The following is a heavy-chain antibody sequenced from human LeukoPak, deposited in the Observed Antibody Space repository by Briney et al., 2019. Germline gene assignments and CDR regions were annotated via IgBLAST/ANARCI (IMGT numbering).Heavy chain of an antibody. D-gene: IGHD3-9*01. Sequence: VASVKVSCKASGGTFSSYAISWVRQAPGQGLEWMGGIIPIFGTANYAQKFQGRVTITADESTSTAYMELSSLRSEDTAVYYCARFSNPDILTGYYVYWGQGTLVTVSS. J-gene: IGHJ4*02. CDR2: IIPIFGTA. CDR1: GGTFSSYA. V-gene: IGHV1-69*13. CDR3: ARFSNPDILTGYYVY.